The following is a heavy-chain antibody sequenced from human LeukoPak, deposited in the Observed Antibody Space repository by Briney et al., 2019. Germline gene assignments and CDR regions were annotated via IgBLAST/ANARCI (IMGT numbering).Heavy chain of an antibody. J-gene: IGHJ4*02. CDR3: ARGRRVRGGFDY. CDR2: MNPNSGNT. Sequence: APVKVSCKASGYTFTSYDINWVRQATGQGLEWMGWMNPNSGNTGYAQKFQGRVTMTRNTSISTAYMELSSLRSEDTAVYYCARGRRVRGGFDYWGQGTLVTVSS. CDR1: GYTFTSYD. D-gene: IGHD3-16*01. V-gene: IGHV1-8*01.